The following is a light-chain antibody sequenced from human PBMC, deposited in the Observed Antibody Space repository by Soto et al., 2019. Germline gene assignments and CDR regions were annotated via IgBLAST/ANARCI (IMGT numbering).Light chain of an antibody. J-gene: IGKJ4*01. CDR2: GVS. CDR3: QQYGDSPLT. V-gene: IGKV3-20*01. CDR1: QSVTSSY. Sequence: EIMLTKAPGTVSLSPGERGSLSCRASQSVTSSYLAWYPQKPGQAPRLLIYGVSSRATGIPDTFSGSGARTDFTLTISRLEPEDFAVYYCQQYGDSPLTLGGATMLDI.